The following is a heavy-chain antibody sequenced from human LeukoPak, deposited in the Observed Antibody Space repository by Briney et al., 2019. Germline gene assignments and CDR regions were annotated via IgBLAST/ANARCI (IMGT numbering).Heavy chain of an antibody. CDR2: ISAYNGNT. D-gene: IGHD6-13*01. CDR1: GYTFTSYG. Sequence: ASVKVSCKASGYTFTSYGISWVRQAPGQGLEWMGWISAYNGNTNYAQKLQGRATMTTDTSTSTAYMELRSLRSDDTAVYYCARDFAGQQQLDESFDYWGQGTLVTVSS. CDR3: ARDFAGQQQLDESFDY. V-gene: IGHV1-18*01. J-gene: IGHJ4*02.